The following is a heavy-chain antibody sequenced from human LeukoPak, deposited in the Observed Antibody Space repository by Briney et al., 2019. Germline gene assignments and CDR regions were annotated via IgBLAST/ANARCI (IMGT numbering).Heavy chain of an antibody. CDR2: ISSSSSYI. J-gene: IGHJ4*02. CDR3: AREWSGWYDY. Sequence: GGCLRLSCAASGFTFSSYSMNWVRQAPGKGLEWVSSISSSSSYIYYADSVKGRFTISRDNAKNSLYLQMNSLRAEDTAVYYCAREWSGWYDYWGQGTLVTVSS. CDR1: GFTFSSYS. D-gene: IGHD6-19*01. V-gene: IGHV3-21*01.